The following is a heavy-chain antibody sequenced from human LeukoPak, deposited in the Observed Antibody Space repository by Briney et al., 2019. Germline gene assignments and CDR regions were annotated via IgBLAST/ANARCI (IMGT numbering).Heavy chain of an antibody. CDR3: ARGYGSGSSHIDY. D-gene: IGHD3-10*01. V-gene: IGHV3-48*03. CDR1: GYTFSSYE. J-gene: IGHJ4*02. Sequence: GGSLRLSCAASGYTFSSYEMNWVRQAPGKGLEWVSYISSSGTTTYYAASVKGRFTISRDNAKNSLYLQMNSLRAEDTAVYYCARGYGSGSSHIDYWGQGTLVTVSS. CDR2: ISSSGTTT.